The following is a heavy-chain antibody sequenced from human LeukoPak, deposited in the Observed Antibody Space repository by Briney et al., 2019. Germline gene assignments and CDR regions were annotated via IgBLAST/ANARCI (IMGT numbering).Heavy chain of an antibody. CDR3: AGLYSSSWYGVNLGMDV. D-gene: IGHD6-13*01. V-gene: IGHV3-30-3*01. CDR2: ISYDGSNK. Sequence: PGGSLRLSCAASGFTFSSYAMHWVRQAPGKGLEWVAVISYDGSNKYYADSVKGRFTISRDNSKNTLYLQMNSLRAEDTAVYYCAGLYSSSWYGVNLGMDVWGQGTTVTVSS. J-gene: IGHJ6*02. CDR1: GFTFSSYA.